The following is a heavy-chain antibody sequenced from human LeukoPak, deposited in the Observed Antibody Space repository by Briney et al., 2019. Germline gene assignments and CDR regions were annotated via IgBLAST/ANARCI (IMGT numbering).Heavy chain of an antibody. CDR1: GVSISPYY. V-gene: IGHV4-4*09. CDR3: ARLSAAVHLGAFDL. CDR2: IHTSGSN. Sequence: SETLSLTCAVSGVSISPYYWAWIRQPPGKGLEWIGYIHTSGSNNQYPSLKSRVTISVDKSKNHFPLRLTSVTAADTAVYYCARLSAAVHLGAFDLWGQETMVTVSS. J-gene: IGHJ3*01. D-gene: IGHD3-3*01.